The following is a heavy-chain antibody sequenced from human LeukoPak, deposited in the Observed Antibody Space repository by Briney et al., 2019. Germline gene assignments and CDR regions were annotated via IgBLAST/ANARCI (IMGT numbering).Heavy chain of an antibody. CDR1: GFPFSAYW. CDR2: INSDGTTT. V-gene: IGHV3-74*01. Sequence: GGSLRLSCAASGFPFSAYWMHWVRQVPGKGLVWVSRINSDGTTTNYADSVKGRFTISRGNAKNTLYLQMNSLRAEDTAVYYCARETIAVVPAALYWGQGTLVTASS. J-gene: IGHJ4*02. CDR3: ARETIAVVPAALY. D-gene: IGHD2-2*01.